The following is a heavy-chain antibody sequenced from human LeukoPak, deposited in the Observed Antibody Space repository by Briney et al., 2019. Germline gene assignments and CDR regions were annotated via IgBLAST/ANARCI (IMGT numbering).Heavy chain of an antibody. V-gene: IGHV4-61*02. CDR1: GGSISSGSYY. D-gene: IGHD3-16*01. J-gene: IGHJ6*03. CDR2: IYTSGST. Sequence: SETLSLTCTVSGGSISSGSYYWSWIRQPAGKGLEWIGRIYTSGSTNYNPSLKSRVTISVDTSKNQFSLKLSSVTAADTAVYYCARGQGGVIARRAYMDVWGKGTTVTISS. CDR3: ARGQGGVIARRAYMDV.